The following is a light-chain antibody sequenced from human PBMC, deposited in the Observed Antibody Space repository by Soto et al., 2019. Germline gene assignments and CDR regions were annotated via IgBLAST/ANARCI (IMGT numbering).Light chain of an antibody. V-gene: IGKV1-5*03. J-gene: IGKJ2*01. CDR1: QSISNW. CDR3: QQYNTYST. CDR2: KAS. Sequence: DIQMTQSPSTLSASVGDRVIITCRASQSISNWLAWYQQKPGEAPKLLIYKASSLKSGVPFRFSGSGSGTEFTLTISRLQPDDFATYYCQQYNTYSTFGQGTKLEIK.